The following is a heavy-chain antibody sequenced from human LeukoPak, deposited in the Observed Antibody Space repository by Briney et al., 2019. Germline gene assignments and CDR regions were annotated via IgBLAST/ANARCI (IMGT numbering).Heavy chain of an antibody. Sequence: SETLSLTCAVSGYSLSSGYYWGWIRQPPGKGLEWIGSIYHSGSTYYNPSLKRRVTISVDTSKNQFSLKLSSVTAADTAVSYCARHVITFGGVIVPRRYFDYWGQGTLVTVSS. V-gene: IGHV4-38-2*01. D-gene: IGHD3-16*02. CDR3: ARHVITFGGVIVPRRYFDY. J-gene: IGHJ4*02. CDR1: GYSLSSGYY. CDR2: IYHSGST.